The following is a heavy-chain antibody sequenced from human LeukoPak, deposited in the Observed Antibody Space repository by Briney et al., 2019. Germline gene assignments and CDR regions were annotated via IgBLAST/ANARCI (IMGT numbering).Heavy chain of an antibody. D-gene: IGHD3-22*01. J-gene: IGHJ4*02. CDR2: ISTYNGNT. Sequence: GASVKVSCKASGYTFTNYAISWVRQAPGQGLEWMGWISTYNGNTNYAQKLQGRVTMTTDTSTSTAYMELRSLRSDDTAVYYCARHIRPNGLYYYDSSGYYAFDYWGQGTLVTVSS. V-gene: IGHV1-18*01. CDR3: ARHIRPNGLYYYDSSGYYAFDY. CDR1: GYTFTNYA.